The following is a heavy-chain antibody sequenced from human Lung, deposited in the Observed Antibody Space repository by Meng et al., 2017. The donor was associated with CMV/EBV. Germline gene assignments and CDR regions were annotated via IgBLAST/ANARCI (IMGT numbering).Heavy chain of an antibody. CDR2: IPHRGSS. V-gene: IGHV4-4*02. J-gene: IGHJ1*01. CDR3: LRRSGGSV. CDR1: GDSIPNHNW. D-gene: IGHD3-10*01. Sequence: VQLGEPAPAPVNPAETLSLTCAVSGDSIPNHNWWAWVRQPPGKGLEWIGEIPHRGSSAYNPSLKSRVSMSIDKSKNQFSLKLTSVTAADTAVYHCLRRSGGSVWGQGTLVTVSS.